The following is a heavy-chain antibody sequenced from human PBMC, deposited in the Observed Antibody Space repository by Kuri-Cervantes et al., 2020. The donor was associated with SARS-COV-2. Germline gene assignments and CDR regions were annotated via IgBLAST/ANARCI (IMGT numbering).Heavy chain of an antibody. Sequence: LTCAASGFTFSGYSMNWVRQAPGKGLEWVSYISSSSSTIYYADSVKGRFTISRDNAKNSLYLQMNSLRDEDTAVYYCARDLLNVWSGYYYYYGMDVWGQGTTVTVSS. CDR1: GFTFSGYS. CDR2: ISSSSSTI. D-gene: IGHD3-3*01. J-gene: IGHJ6*02. V-gene: IGHV3-48*02. CDR3: ARDLLNVWSGYYYYYGMDV.